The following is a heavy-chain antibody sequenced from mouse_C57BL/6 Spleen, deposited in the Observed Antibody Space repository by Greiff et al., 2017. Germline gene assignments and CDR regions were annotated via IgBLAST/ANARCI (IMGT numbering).Heavy chain of an antibody. V-gene: IGHV1-26*01. CDR1: GYTFTDYY. Sequence: EVQLQQSGPELVKPGASVKISCKASGYTFTDYYMNWVKQSHGKSLEWIGDINPNNGGTSYNQKFKGKATLTVDKSSSTAYMELRSLTSEDSAVYYCARGGPIDYWGQGTTLTGSS. CDR3: ARGGPIDY. CDR2: INPNNGGT. J-gene: IGHJ2*01.